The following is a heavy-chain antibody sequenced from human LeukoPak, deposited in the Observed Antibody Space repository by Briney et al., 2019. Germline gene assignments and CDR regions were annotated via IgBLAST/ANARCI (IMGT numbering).Heavy chain of an antibody. D-gene: IGHD3-9*01. CDR2: IYASGNI. CDR3: ARTTFYEILTGYSLFDY. V-gene: IGHV4-4*07. J-gene: IGHJ4*02. Sequence: PSETLSLTCKVSGGSITKYGWSWIRQSPGMGLEWIGSIYASGNIKYNPSLKSRITISEDMSRNHFSLKLSAVTAADTATYYCARTTFYEILTGYSLFDYWGQGTQVAVSS. CDR1: GGSITKYG.